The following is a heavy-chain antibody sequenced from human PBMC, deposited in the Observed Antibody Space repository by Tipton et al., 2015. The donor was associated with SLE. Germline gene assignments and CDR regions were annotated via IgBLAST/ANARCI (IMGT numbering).Heavy chain of an antibody. D-gene: IGHD3-22*01. CDR1: GYTFTSYY. CDR2: INPSGGST. V-gene: IGHV1-46*01. Sequence: QSGPEVKKPGASVKVSCKASGYTFTSYYMHWVRQAPGQGLEWMGIINPSGGSTSYAQKFQGRVTMTRDTSTSTVYMELSSLRSEDTAVYYCARGGLYYYDSSGSYYFDYWGQGTLVPVSS. J-gene: IGHJ4*02. CDR3: ARGGLYYYDSSGSYYFDY.